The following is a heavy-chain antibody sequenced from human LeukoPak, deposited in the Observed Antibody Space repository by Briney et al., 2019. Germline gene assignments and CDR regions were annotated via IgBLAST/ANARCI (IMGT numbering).Heavy chain of an antibody. D-gene: IGHD5-18*01. J-gene: IGHJ5*02. CDR3: ARRKTERGFSPDTAMS. CDR1: GGSISSGDYS. V-gene: IGHV4-30-4*01. CDR2: IYYSGST. Sequence: SETLSLTCTVSGGSISSGDYSWSWIRQPPGKGLEWIGYIYYSGSTYYNPSLKSRVTISVETSKNQFSLKLSSVTAADTAVYYCARRKTERGFSPDTAMSWGQGTLVTVSS.